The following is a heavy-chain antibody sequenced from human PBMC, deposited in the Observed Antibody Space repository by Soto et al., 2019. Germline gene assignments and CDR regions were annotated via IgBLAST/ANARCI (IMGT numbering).Heavy chain of an antibody. CDR2: IWYDGSNK. V-gene: IGHV3-33*01. CDR1: GFTFSSYG. CDR3: ARDPTSGDGDYAGY. J-gene: IGHJ4*02. D-gene: IGHD4-17*01. Sequence: QVQLVESGGGVVQPGRSLRLSCAASGFTFSSYGMHGVRQAPGKGLEWVAVIWYDGSNKYYADSVKGRFTISRDNSKNTLYLQINSLRAEDTAVYYCARDPTSGDGDYAGYWGQGTLVTVSS.